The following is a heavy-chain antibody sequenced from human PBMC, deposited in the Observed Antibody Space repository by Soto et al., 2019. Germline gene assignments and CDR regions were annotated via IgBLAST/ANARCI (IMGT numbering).Heavy chain of an antibody. Sequence: PSETLSLTCTVSGGSVSSGSYYWSWIRQPPGKGLEWIGYIYYSGSTNYNPSLKSRVTISVDTSKNQFSLKLSSVTAADTAVYYCAREVTMVRGVMRDYYYYYYMDVWGKGTTVTVSS. D-gene: IGHD3-10*01. J-gene: IGHJ6*03. V-gene: IGHV4-61*01. CDR2: IYYSGST. CDR1: GGSVSSGSYY. CDR3: AREVTMVRGVMRDYYYYYYMDV.